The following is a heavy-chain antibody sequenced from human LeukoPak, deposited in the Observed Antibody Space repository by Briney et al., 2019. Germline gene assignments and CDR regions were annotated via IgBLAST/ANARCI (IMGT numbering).Heavy chain of an antibody. J-gene: IGHJ4*02. CDR2: IYYSEST. Sequence: SETLSLTCTVSGGSINSYYWSWIRQPPGKGLEYIGYIYYSESTDYNPSLKSRVTISVDTSKNRFSLNLSSVTAADTAVYYCARHSGRLGPFDYWGQGTLVTVSS. CDR1: GGSINSYY. D-gene: IGHD5-12*01. CDR3: ARHSGRLGPFDY. V-gene: IGHV4-59*08.